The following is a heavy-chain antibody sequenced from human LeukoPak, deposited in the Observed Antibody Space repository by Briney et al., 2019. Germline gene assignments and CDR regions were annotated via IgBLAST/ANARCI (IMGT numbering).Heavy chain of an antibody. CDR1: GGSFSGYY. CDR2: INHSGST. V-gene: IGHV4-34*01. J-gene: IGHJ3*02. Sequence: PSETLSLTCAVYGGSFSGYYWSWIRQPPGKGLEWIGEINHSGSTNYNPSLKSRVTISVDTSKNQFSLKLSSVTAADTAVYYCARGSRLGVVERDAFDIWGQGTMVTVSS. D-gene: IGHD3-3*01. CDR3: ARGSRLGVVERDAFDI.